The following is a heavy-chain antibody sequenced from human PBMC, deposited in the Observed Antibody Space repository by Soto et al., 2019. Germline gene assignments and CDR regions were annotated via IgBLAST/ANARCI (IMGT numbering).Heavy chain of an antibody. CDR3: ASDSGWIIDY. J-gene: IGHJ4*02. CDR1: GFTFSSYG. V-gene: IGHV3-33*01. CDR2: IWYDGSNK. D-gene: IGHD6-19*01. Sequence: QVQLVESGGGVVQPGRSLRLSCAASGFTFSSYGMHWDRQAPGKGLEWLAIIWYDGSNKYYADFAKGRFTIPRDNSKNTLYLQMNSVRAEATVVYYCASDSGWIIDYWGQGTLVTVTS.